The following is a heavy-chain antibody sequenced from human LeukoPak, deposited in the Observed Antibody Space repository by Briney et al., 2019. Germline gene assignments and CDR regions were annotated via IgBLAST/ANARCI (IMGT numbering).Heavy chain of an antibody. J-gene: IGHJ4*02. V-gene: IGHV3-21*01. CDR2: ISSSSSYI. CDR3: ARGDTALGPNFDY. CDR1: GFTFSSYS. D-gene: IGHD5-18*01. Sequence: PGGSLRLSCAASGFTFSSYSMNWVRQAPGKGLEWVSSISSSSSYIYYADSVKGRFTVSRDNAKNSLSLEMNTLRGEDTAVYYCARGDTALGPNFDYWGPGTLVTVSS.